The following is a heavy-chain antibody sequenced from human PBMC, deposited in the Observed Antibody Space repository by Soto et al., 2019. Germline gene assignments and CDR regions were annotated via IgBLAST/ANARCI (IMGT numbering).Heavy chain of an antibody. Sequence: QLQLQESGPGLVKPSETLSLTCTVSGGSISTSSYYWGWIRQPPGKGLEWIGSIYYSGSTYYNPSLKSRVTISVDTSKNQFSLKLSSVTAADTTVYYCARDYDSSGDYWGQGTLVTVSS. CDR2: IYYSGST. J-gene: IGHJ4*02. CDR3: ARDYDSSGDY. CDR1: GGSISTSSYY. D-gene: IGHD3-22*01. V-gene: IGHV4-39*01.